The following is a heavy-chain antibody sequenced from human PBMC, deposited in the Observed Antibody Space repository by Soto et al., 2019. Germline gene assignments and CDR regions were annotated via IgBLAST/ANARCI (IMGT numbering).Heavy chain of an antibody. CDR1: GGSIRSGDCY. D-gene: IGHD4-17*01. CDR3: ARTTGDRYFDV. V-gene: IGHV4-30-4*01. Sequence: QVQLQESGPGLVKPSQTLSLTCTVSGGSIRSGDCYWSLIRQSPGKGLAWIGYIYYSGFTYYNPCPQARRSISIDTSANQFSLELTALSAADTALYFCARTTGDRYFDVWGRGTLVTVSA. CDR2: IYYSGFT. J-gene: IGHJ2*01.